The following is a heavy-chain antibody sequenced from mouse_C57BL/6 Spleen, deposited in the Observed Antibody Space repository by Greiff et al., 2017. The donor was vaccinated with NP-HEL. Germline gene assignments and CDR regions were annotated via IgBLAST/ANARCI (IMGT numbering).Heavy chain of an antibody. Sequence: EVMLVESGGGLVKPGGSLKLSCAASGFTFSDYGMHWVRQAPEKGLEWVAYISSGSSTIYYADTVKGRFTISRDNAKNTLFLQMTSLRSEDTAMYYCARQDYYYAMDYWGQGTSVTVSS. CDR3: ARQDYYYAMDY. V-gene: IGHV5-17*01. CDR2: ISSGSSTI. J-gene: IGHJ4*01. CDR1: GFTFSDYG.